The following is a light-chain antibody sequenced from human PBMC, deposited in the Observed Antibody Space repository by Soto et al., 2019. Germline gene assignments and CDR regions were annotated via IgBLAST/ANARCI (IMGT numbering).Light chain of an antibody. CDR3: QQFNGSPLT. V-gene: IGKV1-13*02. CDR1: QGLSSA. Sequence: AIQLTQSPPSLSASVGDRVAITCRASQGLSSALAWYQQKPGKPPRLLIYDASSLESGVPSRFSGSGAGTDVTLTISSLQPEDFATYYCQQFNGSPLTFGGGTRVDIK. J-gene: IGKJ4*01. CDR2: DAS.